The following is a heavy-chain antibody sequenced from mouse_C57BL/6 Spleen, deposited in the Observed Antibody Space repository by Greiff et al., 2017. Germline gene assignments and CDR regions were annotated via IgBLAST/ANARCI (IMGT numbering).Heavy chain of an antibody. Sequence: VQLQQPGAELVRPGSSVKLSCKASGYTFPSYWMDWVKQRPGQGLEWIGNIYPSDSETHYNQKFKDKATLTVDKSSSTAYMQLSSLTSEDSAVYYCARSSLLRTDAMDYWGQGTSVTVSS. CDR1: GYTFPSYW. CDR2: IYPSDSET. V-gene: IGHV1-61*01. J-gene: IGHJ4*01. D-gene: IGHD1-2*01. CDR3: ARSSLLRTDAMDY.